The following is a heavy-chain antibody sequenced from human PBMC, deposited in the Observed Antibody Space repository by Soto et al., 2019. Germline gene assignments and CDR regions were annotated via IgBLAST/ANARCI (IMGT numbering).Heavy chain of an antibody. CDR2: ISYDGRNK. CDR3: AKDPYRYGTTYYFED. J-gene: IGHJ4*02. V-gene: IGHV3-30*18. Sequence: QVQLVESGGGVVQPGRSLRLSCAASGFTFSSYGMHWVRQAPGKGLEWVAVISYDGRNKYYVDSVKGRFTISRDNSKNTLYLQMNSLRAEDTAVYYCAKDPYRYGTTYYFEDWGQGTLVTVSS. D-gene: IGHD5-18*01. CDR1: GFTFSSYG.